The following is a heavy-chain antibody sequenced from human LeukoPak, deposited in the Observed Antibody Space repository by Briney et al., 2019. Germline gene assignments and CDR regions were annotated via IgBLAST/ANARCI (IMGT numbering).Heavy chain of an antibody. V-gene: IGHV1-2*02. Sequence: ASVKVSCKASGYTFTGYYMHWVRQAPGQGLEWMGWINPNSGGTNYAQKFQGRVTMTRDTSISTAYMEMSRLRSDDTAVYYCARVWTEYNWFDPWGQGTLVTVSS. CDR1: GYTFTGYY. CDR2: INPNSGGT. D-gene: IGHD3/OR15-3a*01. CDR3: ARVWTEYNWFDP. J-gene: IGHJ5*02.